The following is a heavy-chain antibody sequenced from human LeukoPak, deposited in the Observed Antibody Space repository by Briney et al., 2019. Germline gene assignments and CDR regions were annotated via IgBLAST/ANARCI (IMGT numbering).Heavy chain of an antibody. CDR1: GFRFSND. D-gene: IGHD6-13*01. Sequence: GGSLRLSCAATGFRFSNDMHWVRQAPGKGLEWVAAISAEGDIQIYLDSVMGRFTISRDNSKSTLYLQMNSLRPEDTAVYYCAKERYSSSSLFAITPFDYWGQGSLVTVSS. CDR2: ISAEGDIQ. J-gene: IGHJ4*02. CDR3: AKERYSSSSLFAITPFDY. V-gene: IGHV3-30-3*01.